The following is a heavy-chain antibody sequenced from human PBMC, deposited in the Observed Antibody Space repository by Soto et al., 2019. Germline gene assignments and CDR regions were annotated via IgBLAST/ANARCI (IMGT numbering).Heavy chain of an antibody. J-gene: IGHJ4*02. CDR3: ARAIRIAAKRGIDY. D-gene: IGHD2-15*01. V-gene: IGHV3-33*01. CDR2: IWYDGSNK. Sequence: GGSLRLSCAASGFTFSSYGMHWVRQAPGKGLEWVAVIWYDGSNKYYADSVKGRFTISRDNSKNTLYLQMNSLRAEDTAVYYCARAIRIAAKRGIDYWGQGTLVTVSS. CDR1: GFTFSSYG.